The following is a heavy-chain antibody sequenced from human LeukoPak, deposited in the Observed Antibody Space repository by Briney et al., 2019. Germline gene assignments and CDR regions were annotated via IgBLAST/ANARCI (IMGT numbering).Heavy chain of an antibody. D-gene: IGHD3-10*01. J-gene: IGHJ4*02. CDR2: ISSSSSYI. CDR3: ARDVPHYYVSGT. V-gene: IGHV3-21*01. Sequence: GGSLRLSCAASGFTFSSYSMNWVRQAPGKGLEWVSSISSSSSYIYYADSVKGRFTISRDNAKNSLYLQMNSLRAEDTAVYYCARDVPHYYVSGTGGQGTLVTVSS. CDR1: GFTFSSYS.